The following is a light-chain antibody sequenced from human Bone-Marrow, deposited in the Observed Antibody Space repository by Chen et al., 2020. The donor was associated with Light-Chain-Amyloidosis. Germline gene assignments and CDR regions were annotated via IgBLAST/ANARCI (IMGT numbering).Light chain of an antibody. J-gene: IGLJ2*01. Sequence: SYELTQPPSVSVSPGQTARITCSGDDLPTKYAYWYQQKPGQAPVLVIHGDTERPSGISERFSGSSSGTKATLTISGVQAEDEADYHCQSADSSGTYEVIFGGGTKLTVL. CDR2: GDT. V-gene: IGLV3-25*03. CDR3: QSADSSGTYEVI. CDR1: DLPTKY.